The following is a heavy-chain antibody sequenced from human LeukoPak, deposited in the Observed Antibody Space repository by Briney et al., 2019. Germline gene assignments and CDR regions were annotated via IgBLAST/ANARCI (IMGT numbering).Heavy chain of an antibody. D-gene: IGHD5-12*01. V-gene: IGHV3-23*01. Sequence: GGSLRLSCAASGFTFSSYAMSWVRQAPGKGLEWVSAISGSGSSTYYADSVKGRFTISRDNSKNTLYLQMNSLRAEDTAVYYCAKSHSGYESPFDYWGQGTLVTVSS. CDR2: ISGSGSST. CDR1: GFTFSSYA. J-gene: IGHJ4*02. CDR3: AKSHSGYESPFDY.